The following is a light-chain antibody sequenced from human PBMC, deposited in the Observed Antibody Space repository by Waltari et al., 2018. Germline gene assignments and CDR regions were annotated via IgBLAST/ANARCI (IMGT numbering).Light chain of an antibody. CDR2: EVT. CDR3: CSYAGLGIYV. J-gene: IGLJ1*01. Sequence: QSGLTQPASVSGSPGQSITMSCTGTSSDVGNYDLVSWYQQYPGKAPKLMVYEVTRRSSGVSCRFSGSKSGNTASLTIYGLQSEDEADYYCCSYAGLGIYVFGTGTKVTVL. CDR1: SSDVGNYDL. V-gene: IGLV2-23*02.